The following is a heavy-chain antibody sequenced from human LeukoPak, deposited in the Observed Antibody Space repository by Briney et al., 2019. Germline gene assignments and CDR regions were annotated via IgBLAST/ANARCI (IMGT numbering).Heavy chain of an antibody. CDR2: INWNGGST. Sequence: GGSLRLSCAASGFTFSSYWMHWVRQAPGKGLEWVSGINWNGGSTGYADSVKGRFTISRDNAKNSLYLQMNSLRAEDTALYHCARSGTFRLVVPAADAFDIWGQGTMVTVSS. J-gene: IGHJ3*02. V-gene: IGHV3-20*01. CDR3: ARSGTFRLVVPAADAFDI. CDR1: GFTFSSYW. D-gene: IGHD2-2*01.